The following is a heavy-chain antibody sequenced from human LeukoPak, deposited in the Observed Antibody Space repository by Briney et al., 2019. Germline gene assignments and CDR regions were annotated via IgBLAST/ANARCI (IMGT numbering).Heavy chain of an antibody. V-gene: IGHV4-39*01. D-gene: IGHD4-17*01. CDR3: ANSPTVTTWFFDY. Sequence: SETLSLTCTVSGGSISSSSYYWGWIRKPPGKGLEWIGSIYYSGSTYYNPSLKSRVTISVDTSKNQFSLKLSSVTAADTAVYYCANSPTVTTWFFDYWGQGTLVTVSS. J-gene: IGHJ4*02. CDR1: GGSISSSSYY. CDR2: IYYSGST.